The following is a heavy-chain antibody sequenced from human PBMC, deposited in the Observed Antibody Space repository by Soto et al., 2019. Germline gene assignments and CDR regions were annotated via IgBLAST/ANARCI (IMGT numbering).Heavy chain of an antibody. D-gene: IGHD2-2*03. CDR3: AKSGRLDVDGMDV. CDR2: ISGSGGST. CDR1: GGSISSSN. J-gene: IGHJ6*02. Sequence: ETLSLTCAVSGGSISSSNWWSWVRQAPGKGLEWVSAISGSGGSTYYADSVKGRFTISRDNSKNTLYLQMNSLRAEDTAVYYFAKSGRLDVDGMDVWGQGTTVTVSS. V-gene: IGHV3-23*01.